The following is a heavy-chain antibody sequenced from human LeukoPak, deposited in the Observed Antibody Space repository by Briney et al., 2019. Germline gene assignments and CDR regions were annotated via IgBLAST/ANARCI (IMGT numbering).Heavy chain of an antibody. CDR2: INSDGRST. CDR1: GFTFSNYW. D-gene: IGHD3-22*01. J-gene: IGHJ5*02. V-gene: IGHV3-74*01. Sequence: GGSLRLSCAASGFTFSNYWMHWVRQAPGKGLVWVSRINSDGRSTSYADSVKGRFTISRDNRKNTLYLQMNNLRAEDTAVYYCARDPHGYWWFDPWGQGTLVTVSS. CDR3: ARDPHGYWWFDP.